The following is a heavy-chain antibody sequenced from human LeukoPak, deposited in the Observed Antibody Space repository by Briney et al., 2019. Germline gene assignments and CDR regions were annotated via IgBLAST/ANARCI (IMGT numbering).Heavy chain of an antibody. J-gene: IGHJ3*02. D-gene: IGHD3-22*01. V-gene: IGHV4-38-2*02. Sequence: SETLSLTCTVSGYSISSGYYWGWIRQPPGKGLEWIGSIYHSGSTYYNPSLKSRVTISVDTSKNQFSLKLSSVTAADTAVYYCARGEDYYDTGGYFGDAFDIWGQGTMVTVSS. CDR3: ARGEDYYDTGGYFGDAFDI. CDR2: IYHSGST. CDR1: GYSISSGYY.